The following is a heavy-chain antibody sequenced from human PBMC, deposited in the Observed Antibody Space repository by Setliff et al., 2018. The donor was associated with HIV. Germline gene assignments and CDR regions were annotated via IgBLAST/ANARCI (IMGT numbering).Heavy chain of an antibody. CDR2: INPNSGAT. D-gene: IGHD4-17*01. V-gene: IGHV1-2*02. Sequence: ASVKVSCKASGYTFSNYVMQWVRQAPGQGLEWMGWINPNSGATDYAQNFLGRVTMARDTSSDTAYMDLNGLNSDDTAMYFCARAESGDYLHYFDSWGQGTLVTVSS. CDR3: ARAESGDYLHYFDS. J-gene: IGHJ4*02. CDR1: GYTFSNYV.